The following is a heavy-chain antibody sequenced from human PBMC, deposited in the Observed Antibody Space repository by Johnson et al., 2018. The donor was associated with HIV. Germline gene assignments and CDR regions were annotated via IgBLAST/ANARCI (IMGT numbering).Heavy chain of an antibody. V-gene: IGHV3-30*04. CDR3: ARGRISMKVVDLRGGGFDI. CDR1: ALNFSDYS. D-gene: IGHD3-22*01. CDR2: ISFDGRTK. J-gene: IGHJ3*02. Sequence: QVQLVESGGGVVQPGRSMRLSCAASALNFSDYSMHWVRQAPGKGLEWVAIISFDGRTKYYADYVKGRFTISRDNSNNTLYLQMNSLRVEDTAVYLCARGRISMKVVDLRGGGFDIWGQGTKVTVSS.